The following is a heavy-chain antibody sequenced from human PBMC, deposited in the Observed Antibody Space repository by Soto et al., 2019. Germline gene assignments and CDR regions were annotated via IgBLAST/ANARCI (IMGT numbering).Heavy chain of an antibody. CDR3: ARPRYCSSSSCHTFDY. V-gene: IGHV4-59*01. J-gene: IGHJ4*02. CDR1: WGSISSYY. Sequence: PXESLSVPFTVSWGSISSYYWSWIRQPPGRGLEWIGNIYYSGTTNYNPSLKSRVTISVDTSKSQFSLKLTSVTAADTAVYYCARPRYCSSSSCHTFDYWGQGTLVTVSS. CDR2: IYYSGTT. D-gene: IGHD2-2*02.